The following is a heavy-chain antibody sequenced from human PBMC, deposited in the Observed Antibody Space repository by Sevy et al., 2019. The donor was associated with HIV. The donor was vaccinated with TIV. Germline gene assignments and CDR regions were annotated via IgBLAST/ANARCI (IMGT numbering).Heavy chain of an antibody. V-gene: IGHV3-30-3*01. Sequence: GGSLRLSCAASGFTFSSYAMHWVRQAPGKGLEWVAVISYDGSNKYYADSVKGRFTISRDNSKNTLYLQMNSLRAEDTAGYYCARAKLPTHIVGVTAIPNWFDPWGQGTLVTVSS. J-gene: IGHJ5*02. CDR1: GFTFSSYA. CDR2: ISYDGSNK. D-gene: IGHD2-21*02. CDR3: ARAKLPTHIVGVTAIPNWFDP.